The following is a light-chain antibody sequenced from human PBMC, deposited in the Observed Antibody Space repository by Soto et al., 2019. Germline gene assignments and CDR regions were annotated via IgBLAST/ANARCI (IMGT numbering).Light chain of an antibody. V-gene: IGKV1-5*01. CDR1: QSISSW. CDR3: QHYNSYPVT. CDR2: DAS. Sequence: DIQMTRSPSTLSASVGDRVTITCRASQSISSWLAWYQHKPGKAPKLLIYDASILASGVPSRFSGSGSGTEFTLTISSLQPDDFATYYCQHYNSYPVTFGQGTKVDIK. J-gene: IGKJ1*01.